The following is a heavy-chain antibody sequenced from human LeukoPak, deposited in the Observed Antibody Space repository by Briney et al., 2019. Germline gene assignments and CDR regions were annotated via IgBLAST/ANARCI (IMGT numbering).Heavy chain of an antibody. CDR2: ISSSGSTI. CDR1: GFTFSSYE. CDR3: ARKEYYGSGSFDY. J-gene: IGHJ4*02. D-gene: IGHD3-10*01. V-gene: IGHV3-48*03. Sequence: PGGSLRLSCAASGFTFSSYEMNWVRQAPGKGLEWVSYISSSGSTIYYADSVKGRFTISRDNAKNSLYLQMNSLRAEDTAVYYCARKEYYGSGSFDYWGQGTLVTVSS.